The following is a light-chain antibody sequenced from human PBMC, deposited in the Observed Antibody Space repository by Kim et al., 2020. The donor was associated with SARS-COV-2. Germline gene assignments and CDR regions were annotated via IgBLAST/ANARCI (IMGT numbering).Light chain of an antibody. CDR1: SSDVGYYNY. V-gene: IGLV2-14*03. Sequence: QSALTQPASVSGSPGQSITIPCTGTSSDVGYYNYVSWYQQHPGKAPKLMMYDVSNRPSGVSNRFSGSKSGNTASLTISGLQVEDEADYYCSSFTSSSTLVFGTGTKVTVL. CDR3: SSFTSSSTLV. CDR2: DVS. J-gene: IGLJ1*01.